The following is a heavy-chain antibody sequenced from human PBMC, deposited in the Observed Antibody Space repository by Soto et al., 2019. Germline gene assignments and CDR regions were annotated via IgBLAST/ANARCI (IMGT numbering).Heavy chain of an antibody. Sequence: GWSLRLSCVASGFIFSDYATHWARQAPGKGLEWVALISPAGTNQYYADSAKGRFTISRDNSKNTLYLQMNSLRPEDTGLYYCARENSRISPRLFQHWGHGTLVTVSS. J-gene: IGHJ1*01. CDR1: GFIFSDYA. D-gene: IGHD6-6*01. CDR2: ISPAGTNQ. V-gene: IGHV3-30-3*01. CDR3: ARENSRISPRLFQH.